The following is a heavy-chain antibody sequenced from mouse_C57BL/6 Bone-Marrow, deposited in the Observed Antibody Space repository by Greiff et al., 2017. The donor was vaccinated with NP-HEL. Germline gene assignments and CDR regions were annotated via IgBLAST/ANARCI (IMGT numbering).Heavy chain of an antibody. D-gene: IGHD2-13*01. CDR3: TGLGFAY. J-gene: IGHJ3*01. Sequence: EVQLQQSGTVLARPGASVKMSCKTSGYTFTSYWMHWVKQRPGQGLAWIGAICPGNSDTSYNQKFKGKAKLTAGTSASTADMALRRLTNEDSAVCFSTGLGFAYWGRGTLVTVSA. V-gene: IGHV1-5*01. CDR2: ICPGNSDT. CDR1: GYTFTSYW.